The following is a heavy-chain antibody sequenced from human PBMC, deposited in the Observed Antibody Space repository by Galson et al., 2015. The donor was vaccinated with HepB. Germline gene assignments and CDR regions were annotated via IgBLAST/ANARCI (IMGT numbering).Heavy chain of an antibody. D-gene: IGHD6-13*01. CDR1: GFTVSSNY. CDR3: ARDQGGQQLVPDL. Sequence: SLRLSCAASGFTVSSNYMSWVRQAPGKGLEWVSVIYSGGSTYYADSVKGRFTISRDNSKNTPYLQMNSLRAEDTAVYYCARDQGGQQLVPDLWGRGTLVTVSS. J-gene: IGHJ2*01. CDR2: IYSGGST. V-gene: IGHV3-66*01.